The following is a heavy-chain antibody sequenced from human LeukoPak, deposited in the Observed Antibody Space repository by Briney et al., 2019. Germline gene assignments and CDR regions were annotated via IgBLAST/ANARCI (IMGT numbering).Heavy chain of an antibody. CDR3: ARGGSGWSSYFDY. D-gene: IGHD6-19*01. Sequence: GGSLRLSCAASGFTFSSYGMHWVRQAPGKGLMWVSRINSDGSNTIYADSVKGRFTFSRDNAKNTLYLQMNSLRAEDTAVYYCARGGSGWSSYFDYWGQGTLVTVSS. V-gene: IGHV3-74*01. J-gene: IGHJ4*02. CDR2: INSDGSNT. CDR1: GFTFSSYG.